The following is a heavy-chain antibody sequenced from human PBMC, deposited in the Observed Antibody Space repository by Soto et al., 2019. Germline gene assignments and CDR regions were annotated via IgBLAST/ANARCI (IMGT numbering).Heavy chain of an antibody. D-gene: IGHD3-3*01. V-gene: IGHV1-18*01. CDR2: ISAYNGNT. CDR1: GYTVTSYG. Sequence: ASVKVSCKASGYTVTSYGISWVRQAPGQGLEWMGWISAYNGNTNYAQKLQGRVTMTTDTSTSTAYMELRSLRSDDTAVYYCARDLLSYFDLSLPYDYWGQGTLVTVSS. CDR3: ARDLLSYFDLSLPYDY. J-gene: IGHJ4*02.